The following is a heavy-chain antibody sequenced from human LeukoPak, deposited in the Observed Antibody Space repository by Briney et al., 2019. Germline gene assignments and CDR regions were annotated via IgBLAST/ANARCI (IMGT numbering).Heavy chain of an antibody. CDR3: ARDSSGSFGY. CDR2: ISSSSSTI. J-gene: IGHJ4*02. V-gene: IGHV3-48*01. CDR1: GFTFSSYS. D-gene: IGHD3-22*01. Sequence: GGSQTLSCAASGFTFSSYSMNWVRQAPGKGLEWVSYISSSSSTIYYADSAKGRFTISRDNAKNSLYLQMNSLRAEDTAVYYCARDSSGSFGYWGEGTLVTVSS.